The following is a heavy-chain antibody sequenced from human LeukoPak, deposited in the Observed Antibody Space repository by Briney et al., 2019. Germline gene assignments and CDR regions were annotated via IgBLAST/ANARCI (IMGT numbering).Heavy chain of an antibody. Sequence: PSETLSLTCTVSGGSVSSSSYYRGWIRQPPGKGLEWIGSIYYSGSTYYNPSPKSRVTISVDTSKNQFSLKLSSVTVADTAVYYCAANYYDSSGYYTPSFDYWGQGTLVTVSS. V-gene: IGHV4-39*07. J-gene: IGHJ4*02. CDR3: AANYYDSSGYYTPSFDY. CDR1: GGSVSSSSYY. D-gene: IGHD3-22*01. CDR2: IYYSGST.